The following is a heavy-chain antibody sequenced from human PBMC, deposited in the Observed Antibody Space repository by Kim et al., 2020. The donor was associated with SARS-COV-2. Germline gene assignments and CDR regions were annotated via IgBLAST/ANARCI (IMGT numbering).Heavy chain of an antibody. CDR1: GFTFSDYY. J-gene: IGHJ6*02. Sequence: GGSLRLSCAASGFTFSDYYMSWIRQAPGKGLEWVSYISSSSSYTNYADSVKGRFTLSRDNAKNSLYLQMNSLRAEDTAVYYCARDRRYDILTHQNYYYYGMDVWGQGTTVTVSS. V-gene: IGHV3-11*05. CDR2: ISSSSSYT. D-gene: IGHD3-9*01. CDR3: ARDRRYDILTHQNYYYYGMDV.